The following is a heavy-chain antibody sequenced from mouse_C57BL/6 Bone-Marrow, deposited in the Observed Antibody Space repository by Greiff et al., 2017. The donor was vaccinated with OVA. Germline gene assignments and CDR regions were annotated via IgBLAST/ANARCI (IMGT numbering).Heavy chain of an antibody. CDR2: IYWDDDK. Sequence: QVTLKVSGPGILQSSQTLSLTCSFSGFSLSTSGMGVSWLRQPSGIGLEWLVHIYWDDDKRYNPSLKSRLTLSKDTSRNQVFLKITSVDTADTATYYCARRNYGGSYSFDYWGQGTTLTVSS. D-gene: IGHD1-1*01. J-gene: IGHJ2*01. CDR1: GFSLSTSGMG. V-gene: IGHV8-12*01. CDR3: ARRNYGGSYSFDY.